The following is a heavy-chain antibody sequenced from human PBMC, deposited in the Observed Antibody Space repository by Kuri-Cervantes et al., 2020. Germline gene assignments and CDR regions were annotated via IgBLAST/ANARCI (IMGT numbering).Heavy chain of an antibody. CDR3: ASTYYDSSGYSYFDY. J-gene: IGHJ4*02. CDR2: ISSSGSTI. D-gene: IGHD3-22*01. V-gene: IGHV3-11*04. CDR1: GFTFSDYY. Sequence: GESRKISCAASGFTFSDYYMSWIRQAPGKGLEWVPYISSSGSTIYYADSVKGRFTISRDNAKNSLYLQMNSLRDEDTAVYYCASTYYDSSGYSYFDYWGQGTLVTVSS.